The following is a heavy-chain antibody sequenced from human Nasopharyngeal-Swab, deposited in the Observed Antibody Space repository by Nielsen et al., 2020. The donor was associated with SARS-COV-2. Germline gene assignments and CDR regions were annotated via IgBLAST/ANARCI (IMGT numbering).Heavy chain of an antibody. CDR2: IIPIFGTP. CDR3: ARASDGSENYYYFDY. CDR1: GGTFSSYA. Sequence: SVKVSCKASGGTFSSYAISWVRQAPGQGLEWMGGIIPIFGTPNYAQEFQGRVTISADESTSTAYMGLSSLRSEDTAVYYCARASDGSENYYYFDYWGQGTLVTVSS. D-gene: IGHD3-10*01. V-gene: IGHV1-69*13. J-gene: IGHJ4*02.